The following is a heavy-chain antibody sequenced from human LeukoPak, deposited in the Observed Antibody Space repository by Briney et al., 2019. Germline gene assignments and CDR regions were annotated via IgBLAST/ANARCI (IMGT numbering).Heavy chain of an antibody. J-gene: IGHJ4*02. D-gene: IGHD5-18*01. CDR3: ARIGTAMVTGFDY. CDR1: GGSISSYY. Sequence: PSETLSLTCTVSGGSISSYYWSWIRQPPGKGLEWIGYIYYSGSTNYNPSLKSRVTISVDTSKNQFSLKLSSVTAADTAVYYCARIGTAMVTGFDYWGQGTLVTVSS. CDR2: IYYSGST. V-gene: IGHV4-59*01.